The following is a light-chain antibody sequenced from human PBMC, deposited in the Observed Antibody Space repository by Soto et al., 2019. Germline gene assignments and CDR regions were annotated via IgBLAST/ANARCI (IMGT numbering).Light chain of an antibody. CDR3: QKYNSAPRT. CDR1: QGISNY. CDR2: AAS. Sequence: DIQMTQSPSSLSASVGDRVTITCRASQGISNYLAWYQQKPGKVPKLLIYAASTLQSGVPSRFSGSGSGTDFTFTISSLQPADVATYYCQKYNSAPRTFGQGTKVEIK. V-gene: IGKV1-27*01. J-gene: IGKJ1*01.